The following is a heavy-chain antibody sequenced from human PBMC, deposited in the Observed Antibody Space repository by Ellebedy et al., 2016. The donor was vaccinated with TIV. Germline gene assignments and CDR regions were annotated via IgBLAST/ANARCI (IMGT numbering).Heavy chain of an antibody. CDR1: GGSISSYY. J-gene: IGHJ4*02. D-gene: IGHD2/OR15-2a*01. CDR3: ARHNSGYVDY. CDR2: LYYSGST. Sequence: MPSETLSLTCTVSGGSISSYYWSWIRQPPGKGLEWVGYLYYSGSTNYNPSLKSRVTISVDTSKNQFSLKLSSVTAADTAVYYCARHNSGYVDYWGQGTLVTVSS. V-gene: IGHV4-59*08.